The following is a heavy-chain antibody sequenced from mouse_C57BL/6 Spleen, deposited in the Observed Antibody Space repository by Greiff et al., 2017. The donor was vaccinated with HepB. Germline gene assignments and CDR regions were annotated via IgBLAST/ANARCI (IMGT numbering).Heavy chain of an antibody. CDR3: AKNGGLRDYAMDY. J-gene: IGHJ4*01. D-gene: IGHD2-4*01. Sequence: VKLVESGPGLVQPSQSLSITCTVSGFSLTSYGVHWVRQSPGKGLEWLGVIWRGGSTDYNAAFMSRLSITKDNSKSQVFFKMNSLQADDTAIYYCAKNGGLRDYAMDYWGQGTSVTVSS. CDR1: GFSLTSYG. CDR2: IWRGGST. V-gene: IGHV2-5*01.